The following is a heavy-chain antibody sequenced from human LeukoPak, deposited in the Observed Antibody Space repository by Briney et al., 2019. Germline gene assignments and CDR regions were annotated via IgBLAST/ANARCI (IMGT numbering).Heavy chain of an antibody. V-gene: IGHV4-39*01. CDR2: IYYSGST. CDR3: ATTHYYDSSGYYYVPNSLYFDY. Sequence: SETLSLTCTVSGGSISSSRYYWGWIRQPPGKGLEWIGSIYYSGSTYYNPSLKSRVTISVDTSKNQFSLKLSSVTAADTAVYYCATTHYYDSSGYYYVPNSLYFDYWGQGTLVTVSS. CDR1: GGSISSSRYY. J-gene: IGHJ4*02. D-gene: IGHD3-22*01.